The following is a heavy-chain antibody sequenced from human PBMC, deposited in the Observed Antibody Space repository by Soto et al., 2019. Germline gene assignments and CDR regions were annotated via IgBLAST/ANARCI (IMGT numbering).Heavy chain of an antibody. CDR2: INAGNGNT. D-gene: IGHD1-26*01. Sequence: ASVKVSCKASGYTFTSYAMHWVRQAPGQRLEWMGWINAGNGNTKYSQKFQGRVTITRDTSASTAYMELSSLRSEDTAVYYCARDDSGFSGSHYIDYFNYWGQGALVTVPQ. V-gene: IGHV1-3*01. J-gene: IGHJ4*02. CDR1: GYTFTSYA. CDR3: ARDDSGFSGSHYIDYFNY.